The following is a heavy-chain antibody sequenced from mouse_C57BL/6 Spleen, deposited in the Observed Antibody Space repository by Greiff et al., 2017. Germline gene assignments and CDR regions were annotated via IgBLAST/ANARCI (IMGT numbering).Heavy chain of an antibody. D-gene: IGHD2-1*01. Sequence: LQESGAELVKPGASVKISCKASGYAFSSYWMNWVKQRPGKGLEWIGQVYPGDGDTNYNGKFKGKATLTADKSSSTAYMQLSSLTSEDSAVYFCARKDGNYGAMDYWGQGTSVTVSS. J-gene: IGHJ4*01. CDR3: ARKDGNYGAMDY. V-gene: IGHV1-80*01. CDR2: VYPGDGDT. CDR1: GYAFSSYW.